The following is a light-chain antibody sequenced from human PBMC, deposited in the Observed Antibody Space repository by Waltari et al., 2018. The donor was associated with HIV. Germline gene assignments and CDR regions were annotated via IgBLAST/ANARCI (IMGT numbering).Light chain of an antibody. CDR3: QQSYSVPRI. V-gene: IGKV1-39*01. J-gene: IGKJ1*01. CDR2: DSF. CDR1: ESIGPN. Sequence: DFEMTQSPASMSASVGVRVSISCRASESIGPNVNWYQQKPGKAPILLIYDSFTLQTGVPSRFTGSGFGAEFTLTITSLQPEDFATYFCQQSYSVPRIFGLGTKVE.